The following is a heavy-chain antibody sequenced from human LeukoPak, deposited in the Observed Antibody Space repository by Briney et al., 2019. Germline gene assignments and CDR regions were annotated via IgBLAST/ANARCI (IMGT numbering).Heavy chain of an antibody. D-gene: IGHD3-22*01. V-gene: IGHV1-18*01. Sequence: ASVKLSCKASGYTFTSYGISWVRQAPGHGLEWMGWISAYNGNTNYAQKLQGRVTMTTDTSTSTAYMELRSLRSYDTAVYCCAREGRDYYDSSEWGEGTLVTVSS. CDR3: AREGRDYYDSSE. J-gene: IGHJ4*02. CDR1: GYTFTSYG. CDR2: ISAYNGNT.